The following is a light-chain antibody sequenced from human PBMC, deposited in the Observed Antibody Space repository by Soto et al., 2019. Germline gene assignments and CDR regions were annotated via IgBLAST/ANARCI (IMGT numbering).Light chain of an antibody. CDR2: EVS. J-gene: IGLJ1*01. Sequence: QSVLTQPASVSGTPGQSITISCTGSNSDVGIYDFVSWYQHHPGRAPKLIVSEVSHRPSGVSNRFSGSRSGNTASLTISGLQSEDEADYYCCSYAGSYPFVFGTGTKVTVL. V-gene: IGLV2-14*01. CDR1: NSDVGIYDF. CDR3: CSYAGSYPFV.